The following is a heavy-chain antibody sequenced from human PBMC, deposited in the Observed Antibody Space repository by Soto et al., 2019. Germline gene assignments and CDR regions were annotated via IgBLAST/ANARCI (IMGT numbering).Heavy chain of an antibody. CDR1: GFTVGNNY. V-gene: IGHV3-66*01. CDR2: IHRGGST. Sequence: EVHLVESGGGLVQPGGSLRLSCAASGFTVGNNYMSWVRQAPGKGLEWVSIIHRGGSTSYADSVKGRFTIARDSSKNILYLQINGMTADDTAVYCCARSANTYGSPFDYWGKGALVTVSS. CDR3: ARSANTYGSPFDY. D-gene: IGHD3-10*01. J-gene: IGHJ4*02.